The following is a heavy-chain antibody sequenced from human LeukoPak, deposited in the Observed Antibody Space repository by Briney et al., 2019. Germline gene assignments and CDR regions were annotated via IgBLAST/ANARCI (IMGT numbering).Heavy chain of an antibody. CDR3: ARDLWRVAARPYYYYGMDV. CDR1: GPAFQDNA. D-gene: IGHD6-13*01. V-gene: IGHV1-69*04. J-gene: IGHJ6*02. Sequence: GASLKVTCDPCGPAFQDNAIIWALHTPGHRLKWMGRIIPILGIANYAQKFQGRVTITADKSTSTAYMELSSLRSEDTAVYYCARDLWRVAARPYYYYGMDVWGQGTTVTVSS. CDR2: IIPILGIA.